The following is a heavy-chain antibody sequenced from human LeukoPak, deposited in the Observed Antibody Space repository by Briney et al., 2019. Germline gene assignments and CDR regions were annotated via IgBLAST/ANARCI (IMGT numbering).Heavy chain of an antibody. CDR1: GFTFNSYS. J-gene: IGHJ4*02. D-gene: IGHD3-22*01. V-gene: IGHV3-21*01. CDR3: ARNYYDSSGYFRPLSY. Sequence: PGGSLRLSCTASGFTFNSYSMNWVRQAPGKGLEWVSSTSSSSSYIYYADSVKSRFTISRDNAKNSLYLQMNSLRAEDTAVYYCARNYYDSSGYFRPLSYWGQGTLVTVSS. CDR2: TSSSSSYI.